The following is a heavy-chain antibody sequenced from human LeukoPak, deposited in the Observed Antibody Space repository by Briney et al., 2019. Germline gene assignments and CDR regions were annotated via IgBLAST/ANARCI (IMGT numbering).Heavy chain of an antibody. D-gene: IGHD2-15*01. CDR2: INSDGSST. CDR1: GFTFSSYW. CDR3: ARDPAPRGGSCHDY. Sequence: GGSLRLSCAASGFTFSSYWMHWVRQAPGKGLVWVPRINSDGSSTSYADSVKGRFTISRDNAKNTLYLQMNSLRAEDTAVYYCARDPAPRGGSCHDYWGQGTLVTVSS. J-gene: IGHJ4*02. V-gene: IGHV3-74*01.